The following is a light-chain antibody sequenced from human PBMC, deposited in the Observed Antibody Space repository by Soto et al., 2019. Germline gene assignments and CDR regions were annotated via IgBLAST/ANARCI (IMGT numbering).Light chain of an antibody. CDR3: QRYGGSPPLT. J-gene: IGKJ4*01. CDR1: QSVTSSY. CDR2: GAS. Sequence: DIVLTQSPGTLSLSPGERATLSCRASQSVTSSYFAWYQQKPGQAPRLLIYGASTRATGIPERFSGSGSGTDFTLTISRLEPEDFAVYYCQRYGGSPPLTFGGGTKVEIK. V-gene: IGKV3-20*01.